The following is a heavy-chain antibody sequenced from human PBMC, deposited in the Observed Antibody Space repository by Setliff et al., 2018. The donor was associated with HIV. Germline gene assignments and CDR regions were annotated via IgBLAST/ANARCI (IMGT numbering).Heavy chain of an antibody. CDR3: ITDRLPGGGTYYAGFLGY. V-gene: IGHV3-15*07. Sequence: GGSLRLSCAASGFSFSNAWMDWVRQAPGKGLEWVGRGYTKTDGGTTDYAAPVEGRITISREHLKNTLYLELNRLKIEDTAVYYCITDRLPGGGTYYAGFLGYWGLGTLVTVSS. CDR1: GFSFSNAW. CDR2: GYTKTDGGTT. J-gene: IGHJ4*02. D-gene: IGHD1-26*01.